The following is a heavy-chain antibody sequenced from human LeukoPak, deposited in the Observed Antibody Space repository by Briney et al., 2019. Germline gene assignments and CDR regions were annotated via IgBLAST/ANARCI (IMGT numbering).Heavy chain of an antibody. Sequence: ASVKVSCKASGYTFTSYYMHWVRQAPGQGLEWMGWINPNSGGTNYAQKFQGRVTMTRDTSISTAYMELSRLRSDDTAVYYCARGGAYNWNYRAFQTNWFDPWGQGTLVTVSS. CDR1: GYTFTSYY. V-gene: IGHV1-2*02. CDR3: ARGGAYNWNYRAFQTNWFDP. J-gene: IGHJ5*02. CDR2: INPNSGGT. D-gene: IGHD1-7*01.